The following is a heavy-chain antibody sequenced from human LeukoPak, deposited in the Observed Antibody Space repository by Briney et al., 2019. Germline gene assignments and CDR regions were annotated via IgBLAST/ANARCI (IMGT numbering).Heavy chain of an antibody. J-gene: IGHJ4*02. D-gene: IGHD1-7*01. CDR2: INPNSGGT. CDR1: GYTFTGYY. Sequence: ASVKVSRKASGYTFTGYYMHWVRQAPGQGLEWMGWINPNSGGTNYAQKFQGRVTMTRDTSTSTAYMELSRLRSDDTAVYYCARDNGITGTTDIPFDYWGQGTLVTVSS. CDR3: ARDNGITGTTDIPFDY. V-gene: IGHV1-2*02.